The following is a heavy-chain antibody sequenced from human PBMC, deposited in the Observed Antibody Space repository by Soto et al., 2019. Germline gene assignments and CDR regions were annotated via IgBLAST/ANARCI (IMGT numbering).Heavy chain of an antibody. CDR3: ASLFRDYDSSGYYYYFDY. J-gene: IGHJ4*02. CDR2: IIPIFGTA. Sequence: QVQLVQSGAEVKKPGSSVKVSCKASGGTFSSYAISWVRQAPGQGLEWMGGIIPIFGTANYAQKFQGRVTITADKSTSKAYMELSSLRSEDTAVYYCASLFRDYDSSGYYYYFDYWGQGTLVTVSS. CDR1: GGTFSSYA. V-gene: IGHV1-69*06. D-gene: IGHD3-22*01.